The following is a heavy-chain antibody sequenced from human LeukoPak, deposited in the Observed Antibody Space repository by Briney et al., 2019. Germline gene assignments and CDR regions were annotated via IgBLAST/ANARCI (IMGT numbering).Heavy chain of an antibody. CDR1: GGSISSSSYY. CDR2: IYYSGST. CDR3: ARRVFVDYDSSGNWFDP. D-gene: IGHD3-22*01. Sequence: SETLSLTCTVSGGSISSSSYYWGWIRQPPGKGLEWIGSIYYSGSTYYNPSLKSRVTISVDTSRNQFSLKLSSVTAADTAVYYCARRVFVDYDSSGNWFDPWGQGTLVTVSS. V-gene: IGHV4-39*01. J-gene: IGHJ5*02.